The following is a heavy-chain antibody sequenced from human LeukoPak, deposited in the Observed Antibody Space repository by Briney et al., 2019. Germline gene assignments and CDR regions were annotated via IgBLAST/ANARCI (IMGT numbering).Heavy chain of an antibody. V-gene: IGHV4-30-2*01. J-gene: IGHJ4*02. Sequence: PSETLSLTCTVSGGSISSGGYYWSWIRQPPGKGLEWIGYIYHSGSTYYNPSLKSRVTISVDRSKTQFSLKLSSVTAADTAVYYCATNYDFWSGPPYYWGQGTLVTVSS. CDR3: ATNYDFWSGPPYY. CDR1: GGSISSGGYY. D-gene: IGHD3-3*01. CDR2: IYHSGST.